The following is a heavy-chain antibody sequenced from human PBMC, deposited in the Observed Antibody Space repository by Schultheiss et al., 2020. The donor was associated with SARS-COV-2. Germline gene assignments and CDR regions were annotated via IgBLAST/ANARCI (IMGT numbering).Heavy chain of an antibody. D-gene: IGHD1-26*01. CDR1: GLGFDGYA. CDR2: ISSSSSYI. Sequence: GGSLRLSCRTSGLGFDGYAMSWVRQAPGKGLEWVSTISSSSSYIYYADSVKGRFAISRDNSKNTLYLQMNSLRAEDTAVYYCARGVLGRWETDYWGQGTLVTVSS. V-gene: IGHV3-21*01. CDR3: ARGVLGRWETDY. J-gene: IGHJ4*02.